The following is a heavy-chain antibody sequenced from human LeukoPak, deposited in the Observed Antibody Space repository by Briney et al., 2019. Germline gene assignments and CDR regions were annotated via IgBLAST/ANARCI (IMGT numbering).Heavy chain of an antibody. J-gene: IGHJ5*02. Sequence: SETLSLTCTVSGNSISSGDNYWSWIRQPAGKGLEWIGRIYTSGSTNYNPSLRSRVTMSVDTSKNQFSLKLSSVTAADTAVYYCAREGKRYFDWLPTHNWFDPWGQGTLVTVSS. V-gene: IGHV4-61*02. D-gene: IGHD3-9*01. CDR2: IYTSGST. CDR3: AREGKRYFDWLPTHNWFDP. CDR1: GNSISSGDNY.